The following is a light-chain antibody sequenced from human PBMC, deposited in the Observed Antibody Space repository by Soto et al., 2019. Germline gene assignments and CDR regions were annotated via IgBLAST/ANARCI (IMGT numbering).Light chain of an antibody. J-gene: IGKJ4*01. CDR2: DAS. Sequence: EIVMTQSPATLSVSPGERATLSCRASQSVNNNLAWYQQKPGQAPRLLIYDASTRATGIPARFSGSGSGTDITLTISSLQSEDFAVYYCQQYNNWALTFGGGTKVYIK. V-gene: IGKV3-15*01. CDR1: QSVNNN. CDR3: QQYNNWALT.